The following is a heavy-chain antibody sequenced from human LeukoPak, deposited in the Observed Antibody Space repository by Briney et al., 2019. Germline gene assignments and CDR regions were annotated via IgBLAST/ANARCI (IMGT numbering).Heavy chain of an antibody. CDR3: ARGGDSSAWHFDY. CDR1: GFTFSSYE. V-gene: IGHV3-48*03. Sequence: GGSLRLSCAASGFTFSSYEMNWVRQAPGKGLEWVSYISSSGSTIYYADSVKGRFTISRDNAKNSLYLQMNSLRAEDTGVYYCARGGDSSAWHFDYWGQGTLVTVSS. CDR2: ISSSGSTI. D-gene: IGHD6-19*01. J-gene: IGHJ4*02.